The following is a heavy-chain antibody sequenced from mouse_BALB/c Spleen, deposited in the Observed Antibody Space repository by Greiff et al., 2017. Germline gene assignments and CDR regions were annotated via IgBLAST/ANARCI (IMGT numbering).Heavy chain of an antibody. CDR1: GFTFNTYA. Sequence: EVQLVESGGGLVQPKGSLKLSCAASGFTFNTYAMNWVRQAPGKGLEWVARIRSKSNNYATYYADSVKDRFTISRDDSQSMLYLQMNNLKTEDTAMYYCVRQDYYRYDYFDYWGQGTTLTVSS. V-gene: IGHV10-1*02. D-gene: IGHD2-14*01. CDR3: VRQDYYRYDYFDY. J-gene: IGHJ2*01. CDR2: IRSKSNNYAT.